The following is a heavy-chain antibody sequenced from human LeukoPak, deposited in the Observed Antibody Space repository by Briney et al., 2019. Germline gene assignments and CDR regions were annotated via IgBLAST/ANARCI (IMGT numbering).Heavy chain of an antibody. D-gene: IGHD3-22*01. CDR3: ARYIYADSSDYGNWFDP. J-gene: IGHJ5*02. CDR2: ISTSGSTI. Sequence: GGSLRLSCAASGFTFSDYYLSWIRQAPGKGLEWVSSISTSGSTIYYADSVKGRFTISRDNAKKSLYLQMNSLRAEDTAVYYCARYIYADSSDYGNWFDPWGRGTLVTVSS. V-gene: IGHV3-11*04. CDR1: GFTFSDYY.